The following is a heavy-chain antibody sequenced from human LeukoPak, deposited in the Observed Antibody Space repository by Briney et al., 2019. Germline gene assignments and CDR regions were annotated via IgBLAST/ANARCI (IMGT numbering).Heavy chain of an antibody. D-gene: IGHD3-9*01. CDR2: IYYSGST. J-gene: IGHJ4*02. CDR3: ARAVNYDILTGYYGSPYYFDY. Sequence: SETLSLTCTVSGGSISSYYWSWIRQPPGKGLEWIGYIYYSGSTNYNPSLKSRVTISVDTSKNQFSLKLSSVTATDTAVYYCARAVNYDILTGYYGSPYYFDYWGQGTLVTVSS. V-gene: IGHV4-59*01. CDR1: GGSISSYY.